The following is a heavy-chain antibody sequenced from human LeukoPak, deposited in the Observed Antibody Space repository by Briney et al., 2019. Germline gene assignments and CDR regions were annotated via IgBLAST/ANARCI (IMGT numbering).Heavy chain of an antibody. V-gene: IGHV4-34*01. Sequence: SETLSLTCAVYGGSFSGYFWSWIRQSPGKGLEWIGEMIYGGSTNYNRSLKSRVTMSIDTSKNQFSLKLSSVTAADTAVYYCARGGVGDRLSYWGQGTLVTVSS. CDR3: ARGGVGDRLSY. CDR1: GGSFSGYF. CDR2: MIYGGST. D-gene: IGHD4-17*01. J-gene: IGHJ4*02.